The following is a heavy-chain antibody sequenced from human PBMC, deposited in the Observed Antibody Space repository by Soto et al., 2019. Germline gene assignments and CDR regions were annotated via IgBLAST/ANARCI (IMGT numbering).Heavy chain of an antibody. CDR3: VRRVKDASGYYHFDY. Sequence: XETLCLTCSVYGGSLSGHYWSWIRQPPGKGLEWIGEINHSGSTNYNPSLKSRVIISVDTSNNQFSLRLSSVTAADTAVYYCVRRVKDASGYYHFDYWRQGTLVTVSS. CDR1: GGSLSGHY. D-gene: IGHD3-22*01. J-gene: IGHJ4*02. V-gene: IGHV4-34*01. CDR2: INHSGST.